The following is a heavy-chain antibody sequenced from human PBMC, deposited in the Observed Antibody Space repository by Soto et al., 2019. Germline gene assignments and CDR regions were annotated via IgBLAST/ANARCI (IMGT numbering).Heavy chain of an antibody. CDR2: IWYDGSNK. J-gene: IGHJ6*02. CDR1: GFTFSIYG. V-gene: IGHV3-33*01. D-gene: IGHD2-21*02. CDR3: ARDPAYCGGDCYPTYYSYGMDV. Sequence: SRRLSCAAAGFTFSIYGMHWVRQAPGKGLEWVAVIWYDGSNKYYADSVKGRFTISRDNSKNTLYLQMNSLRAEDTAVYYCARDPAYCGGDCYPTYYSYGMDVWGQGTTVTVSS.